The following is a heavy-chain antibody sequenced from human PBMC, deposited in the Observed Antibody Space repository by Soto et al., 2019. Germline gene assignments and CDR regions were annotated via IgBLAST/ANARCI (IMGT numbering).Heavy chain of an antibody. CDR2: VISIFVTA. Sequence: SVKVSCKASGGTLSSYAISWVRQAPGQGVERMGGVISIFVTANCAQKFQVRDVITAVNTTSTNYMELIRLRFLGMSVYYCARYYPVLNLVYYIYWTDNWGQGALVTVSS. V-gene: IGHV1-69*06. CDR1: GGTLSSYA. D-gene: IGHD1-26*01. CDR3: ARYYPVLNLVYYIYWTDN. J-gene: IGHJ4*03.